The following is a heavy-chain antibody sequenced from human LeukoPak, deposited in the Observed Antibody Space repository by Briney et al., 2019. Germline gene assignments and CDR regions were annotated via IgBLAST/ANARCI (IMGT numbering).Heavy chain of an antibody. J-gene: IGHJ5*02. CDR1: GYPFTSYG. CDR2: ISAYNGNT. D-gene: IGHD6-19*01. V-gene: IGHV1-18*01. Sequence: GASVKVSCKASGYPFTSYGISWVRQAPGQGLEWMGWISAYNGNTNYAQKLQGRVTMTTDTSTSTAYMELRSLRSDDTAVYYCARDRMERIAVAEGEGLNWFDPWGQGTLVTVSS. CDR3: ARDRMERIAVAEGEGLNWFDP.